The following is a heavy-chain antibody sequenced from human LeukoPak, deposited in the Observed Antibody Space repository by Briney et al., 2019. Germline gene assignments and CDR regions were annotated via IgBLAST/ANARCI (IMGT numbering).Heavy chain of an antibody. CDR2: IHYSGDT. CDR1: GGSISTNY. CDR3: ARGPPTDYYDSSGFYYVFDY. V-gene: IGHV4-59*08. Sequence: PSETLSLTCSVSGGSISTNYWSWIRQPPGRGLEWIGYIHYSGDTNYNPSLKSRVTISTDTSKNQFSLKLSSVTAADTAMYYCARGPPTDYYDSSGFYYVFDYWGQGTLVTVSS. D-gene: IGHD3-22*01. J-gene: IGHJ4*02.